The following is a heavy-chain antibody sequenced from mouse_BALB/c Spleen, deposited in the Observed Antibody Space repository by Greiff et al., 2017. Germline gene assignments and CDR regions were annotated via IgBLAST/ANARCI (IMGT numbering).Heavy chain of an antibody. CDR1: GFSLTSYD. CDR3: VREAYDYAYYFDY. Sequence: VNLVESGPGLVAPSQSLSITCTVSGFSLTSYDISWIRQPPGKGLEWLGVIWTGGGTNYNSAFMSRLSISKDNSKSQVFLKMNSLQTDDTAIYYCVREAYDYAYYFDYWGQGTTLTVSS. CDR2: IWTGGGT. V-gene: IGHV2-9-2*01. J-gene: IGHJ2*01. D-gene: IGHD2-4*01.